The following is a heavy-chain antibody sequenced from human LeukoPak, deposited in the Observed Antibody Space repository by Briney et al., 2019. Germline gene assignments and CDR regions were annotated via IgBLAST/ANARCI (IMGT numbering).Heavy chain of an antibody. J-gene: IGHJ4*02. CDR3: ARAPVTSCRGAFCYPFDI. CDR1: GFALSSYA. D-gene: IGHD2-15*01. Sequence: GGSLRLSCAASGFALSSYAMSWVRQAPGKGLEWVSATSSSDAGTYHAESVRGRITISRDKSKNTLYLQMNSLRADDAAVYYCARAPVTSCRGAFCYPFDIWGQGTLVTVSS. CDR2: TSSSDAGT. V-gene: IGHV3-23*01.